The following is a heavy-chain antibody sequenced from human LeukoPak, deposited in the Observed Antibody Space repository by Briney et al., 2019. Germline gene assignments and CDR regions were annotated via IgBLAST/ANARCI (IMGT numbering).Heavy chain of an antibody. D-gene: IGHD5-24*01. V-gene: IGHV3-23*01. Sequence: GGSLRLSCAASGFTFSSYATSWVRQAPGKGLEWVSAISGSGGSTYYADSVKGRFTISRDNSKNTLYLQMNSLRAEDTAVYYCAKATGRWLQSPYFDYWGQGTLVTVSS. J-gene: IGHJ4*02. CDR3: AKATGRWLQSPYFDY. CDR2: ISGSGGST. CDR1: GFTFSSYA.